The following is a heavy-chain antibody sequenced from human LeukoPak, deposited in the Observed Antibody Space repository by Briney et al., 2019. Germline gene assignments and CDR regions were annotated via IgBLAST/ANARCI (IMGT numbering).Heavy chain of an antibody. J-gene: IGHJ6*03. CDR2: IYYSGST. V-gene: IGHV4-39*07. Sequence: KPSETLSLTCTVSGDSISSSSYYWGWVRQPPGKGLEWIGSIYYSGSTYYNPSLKSRVTISVDTSKNQFSLKLSSVTAADPAVYYCARDRVDSSSFYYYYYYMDVWGKGTTVTVSS. CDR3: ARDRVDSSSFYYYYYYMDV. CDR1: GDSISSSSYY. D-gene: IGHD6-6*01.